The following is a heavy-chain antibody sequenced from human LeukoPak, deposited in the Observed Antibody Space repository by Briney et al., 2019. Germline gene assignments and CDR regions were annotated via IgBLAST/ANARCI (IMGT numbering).Heavy chain of an antibody. CDR3: ATDLIHYYASGAKT. Sequence: GESLRLSCSASGLTFSNYNMNWVRQAPGKGLEWVSSISTSGRYIYYANSMKGRFTISIDNAKNSLYLQMNSLRVEASAVYYCATDLIHYYASGAKTWGQGTLVTVSS. CDR1: GLTFSNYN. D-gene: IGHD3-10*01. CDR2: ISTSGRYI. V-gene: IGHV3-21*01. J-gene: IGHJ5*02.